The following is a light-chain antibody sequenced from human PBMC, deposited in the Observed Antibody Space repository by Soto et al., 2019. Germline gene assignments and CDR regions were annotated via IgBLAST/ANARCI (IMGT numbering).Light chain of an antibody. CDR1: SGHSSYA. V-gene: IGLV4-69*01. CDR3: QTWGTGIQV. J-gene: IGLJ3*02. CDR2: LNSDGSH. Sequence: QLVLTQSPSASASLGASVKLTCTRSSGHSSYAIAWHQQQPEKGPRYLMKLNSDGSHSKGDGIPDRFSGSSSGAERYLTISSLQSEEEADYYCQTWGTGIQVFGGGTKLTVL.